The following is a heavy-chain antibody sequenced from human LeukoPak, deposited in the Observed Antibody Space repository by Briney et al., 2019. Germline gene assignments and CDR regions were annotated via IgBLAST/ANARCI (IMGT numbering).Heavy chain of an antibody. D-gene: IGHD3-22*01. CDR1: GGSISSGSYY. V-gene: IGHV4-61*01. CDR3: ARNYDSSGYYYLIVDY. Sequence: SETLSLTCTVSGGSISSGSYYWSWIRQPPGKGLEWIGYIYYSGSTNYNPSLKSRVTISVDTSKNQFSLKLSSVTAADTAVYYCARNYDSSGYYYLIVDYWGQGTLVTVSS. CDR2: IYYSGST. J-gene: IGHJ4*02.